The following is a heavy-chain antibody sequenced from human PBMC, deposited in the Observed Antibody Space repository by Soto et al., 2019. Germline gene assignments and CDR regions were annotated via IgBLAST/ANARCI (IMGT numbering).Heavy chain of an antibody. CDR2: ISGSGGST. V-gene: IGHV3-23*01. CDR3: AKVGYSSSSFGMDV. CDR1: GFTFSSYA. Sequence: EVQLLESGGGLVQPGGSLRLSCAASGFTFSSYAMSWVRQAPGKGLEWVSAISGSGGSTYYAYSVKGRFTISRDNAKNTLYLQMNSLRAEDTAVYYCAKVGYSSSSFGMDVWGQGTTVTVSS. D-gene: IGHD6-13*01. J-gene: IGHJ6*02.